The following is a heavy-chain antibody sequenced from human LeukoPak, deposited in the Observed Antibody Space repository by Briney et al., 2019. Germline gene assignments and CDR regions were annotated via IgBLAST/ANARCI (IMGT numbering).Heavy chain of an antibody. V-gene: IGHV3-23*01. J-gene: IGHJ4*02. Sequence: GRSLRLSCAASGFTFSTYAMTWVRQAPGKGLEWVSRICGSGGAFHADSVKGRFTISRDNSKNMLYLQMNRLRAGDTAVYSCAKAKDSRGIAVAGLEYWGQGTLVAVS. CDR1: GFTFSTYA. CDR2: ICGSGGA. D-gene: IGHD6-19*01. CDR3: AKAKDSRGIAVAGLEY.